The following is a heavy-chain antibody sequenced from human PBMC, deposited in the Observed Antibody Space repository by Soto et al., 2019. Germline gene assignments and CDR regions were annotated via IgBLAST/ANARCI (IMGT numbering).Heavy chain of an antibody. Sequence: GGSLRLSCAASGFTFKSYAVSWVRQAPGKGLEWVSVITGSGDSTYYADSVKGRFTISRDNSKNTLYLQMNSLRAEDTAVYYCARDRWVTAGPAGLFDIWGQGTMVTVSS. CDR1: GFTFKSYA. CDR2: ITGSGDST. V-gene: IGHV3-23*01. CDR3: ARDRWVTAGPAGLFDI. J-gene: IGHJ3*02. D-gene: IGHD5-18*01.